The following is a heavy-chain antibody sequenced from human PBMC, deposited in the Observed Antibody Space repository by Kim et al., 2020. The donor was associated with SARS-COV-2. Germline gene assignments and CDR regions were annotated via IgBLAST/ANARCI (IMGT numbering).Heavy chain of an antibody. CDR3: ASLSTEYVCDQLDY. CDR2: VNGDGSST. Sequence: GGSLRLSCVASGFTFSSYWMRWVRQAPGKGLVWVSRVNGDGSSTGYADSVKGRFTISRDNTRNTLYLQMNSLRAEDTAVYYCASLSTEYVCDQLDYWGQGTLVTVSS. J-gene: IGHJ4*02. V-gene: IGHV3-74*01. CDR1: GFTFSSYW. D-gene: IGHD3-16*01.